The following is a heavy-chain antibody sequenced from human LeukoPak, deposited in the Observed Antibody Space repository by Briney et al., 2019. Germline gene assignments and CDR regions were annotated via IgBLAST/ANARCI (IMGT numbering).Heavy chain of an antibody. CDR3: AKPRTTGLGWAQFDY. CDR1: GFTFSSFA. Sequence: GGSLRLSCAASGFTFSSFAMTWVRQAPGKGLEWVSGFDGNGPNTYYADSVRGRWTISRDNSRNTLYLEMNSLRPEDTAIYYCAKPRTTGLGWAQFDYWGQGSLVTVSS. J-gene: IGHJ4*02. D-gene: IGHD2-8*02. CDR2: FDGNGPNT. V-gene: IGHV3-23*01.